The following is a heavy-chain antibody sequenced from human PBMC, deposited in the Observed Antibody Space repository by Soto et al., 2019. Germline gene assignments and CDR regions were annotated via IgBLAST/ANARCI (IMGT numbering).Heavy chain of an antibody. CDR1: GASISRDSYH. CDR3: AARVGATPPYP. J-gene: IGHJ5*02. Sequence: QVQLRESGPGLVKPSETLSLRCTVSGASISRDSYHWFWIRQPPGKGLEWIGNIYYSGSTNYNPSLQSRVTIAVDTSKNQFSLKLPSVTAADTAVDYRAARVGATPPYPWGQGTLVIFSS. V-gene: IGHV4-61*01. CDR2: IYYSGST. D-gene: IGHD1-26*01.